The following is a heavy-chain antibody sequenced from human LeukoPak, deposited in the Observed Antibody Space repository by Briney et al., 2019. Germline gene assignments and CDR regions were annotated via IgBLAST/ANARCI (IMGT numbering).Heavy chain of an antibody. V-gene: IGHV4-61*02. D-gene: IGHD4-11*01. J-gene: IGHJ4*02. CDR2: IYTSGST. CDR3: ARDAHDYLLLFDY. Sequence: SQTLSLTCTVSGGSISSGSYYWSWIRQPAGKGLEWIGRIYTSGSTNYNPSLKSRVTISVDTSKNQVSLKLSSVTAADTAVYYCARDAHDYLLLFDYWGQGTLVTVSS. CDR1: GGSISSGSYY.